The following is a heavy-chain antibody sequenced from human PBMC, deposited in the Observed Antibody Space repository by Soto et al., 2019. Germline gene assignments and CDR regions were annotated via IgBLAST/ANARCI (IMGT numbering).Heavy chain of an antibody. J-gene: IGHJ4*02. Sequence: PGGSMGLSCAASGFTFSNAWMSWVRQAPGKGLEWVGRIKSKTDGGTTDYAAPVKGRFTISRDDSKNTLYLQMNSLKTEDTAVYYCTRNYYDSSGYYSEDYFDYWGQGTLVTVSS. CDR3: TRNYYDSSGYYSEDYFDY. V-gene: IGHV3-15*01. CDR1: GFTFSNAW. CDR2: IKSKTDGGTT. D-gene: IGHD3-22*01.